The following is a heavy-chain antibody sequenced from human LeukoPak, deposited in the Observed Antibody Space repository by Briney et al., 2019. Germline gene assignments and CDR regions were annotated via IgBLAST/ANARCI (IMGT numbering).Heavy chain of an antibody. Sequence: PSETLSLTCAVSGGSISSSNWWSWVRQPPGKGLEWIGEIYHSGSTNYNPSLKSRVTISVDKPKNQFSLKLSSVTAADTAVYYCARGRGATRDDAFDIWGHGTMVTDSS. D-gene: IGHD1-26*01. V-gene: IGHV4-4*02. CDR2: IYHSGST. J-gene: IGHJ3*02. CDR3: ARGRGATRDDAFDI. CDR1: GGSISSSNW.